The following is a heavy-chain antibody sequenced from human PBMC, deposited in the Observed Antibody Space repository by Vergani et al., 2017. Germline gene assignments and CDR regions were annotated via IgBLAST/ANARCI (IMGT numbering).Heavy chain of an antibody. CDR1: GGSITYGAFY. V-gene: IGHV4-39*01. Sequence: QPQLQESGPGLVKPSETLSLTCTVSGGSITYGAFYWGWIRQSPGKGLEWIGSIYYSENKFYNPSLESRVTLSIDTTKNQFSLKLKSVTAADTAVYYCARCFRDEGMIYGGTVENWFDPWGQGTLVTVPS. CDR2: IYYSENK. J-gene: IGHJ5*02. D-gene: IGHD3-22*01. CDR3: ARCFRDEGMIYGGTVENWFDP.